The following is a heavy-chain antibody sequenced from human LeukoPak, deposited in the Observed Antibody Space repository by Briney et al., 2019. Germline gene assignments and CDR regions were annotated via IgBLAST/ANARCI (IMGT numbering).Heavy chain of an antibody. CDR2: ISWNSGSI. V-gene: IGHV3-9*01. D-gene: IGHD6-19*01. CDR1: GFTFDDYA. J-gene: IGHJ4*02. CDR3: AKVHSSGCVDY. Sequence: GRSLRLSCAASGFTFDDYAMHWVRQAPGKGLEWVSGISWNSGSIGYADSVKGRFTISRDNAKNSLYPQMNSLRAEDTALYYCAKVHSSGCVDYWGQGTLVTVSS.